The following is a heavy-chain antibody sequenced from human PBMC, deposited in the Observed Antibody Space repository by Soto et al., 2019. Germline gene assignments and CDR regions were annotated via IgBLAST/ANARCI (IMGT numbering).Heavy chain of an antibody. CDR1: GGSFSGYY. V-gene: IGHV4-34*01. Sequence: SETLSLTCAVYGGSFSGYYWTWIRQLPGKGLEWIGEMDNSENNNQSPSLKSRLTISVDTSKNQCSLKLRSLTAADTDVYFCARGISMKLTVQGDAPDNYYLDSWGQGTQVTVSS. J-gene: IGHJ4*02. D-gene: IGHD3-22*01. CDR3: ARGISMKLTVQGDAPDNYYLDS. CDR2: MDNSENN.